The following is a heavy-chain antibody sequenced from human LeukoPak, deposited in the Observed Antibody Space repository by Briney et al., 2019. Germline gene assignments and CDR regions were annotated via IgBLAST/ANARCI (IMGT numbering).Heavy chain of an antibody. D-gene: IGHD2-2*01. V-gene: IGHV3-15*01. Sequence: PGGSLRLSCAASGFTFSNAWMSWVRQAPGKGLEWVGRIKSKTDGGTTDYAAPVKGRFTISRDDSKNTLYLQMNSLKTEDTAVYYCTTDLIVVVPAAIPLWGQGTLVTVSS. CDR1: GFTFSNAW. CDR3: TTDLIVVVPAAIPL. CDR2: IKSKTDGGTT. J-gene: IGHJ4*02.